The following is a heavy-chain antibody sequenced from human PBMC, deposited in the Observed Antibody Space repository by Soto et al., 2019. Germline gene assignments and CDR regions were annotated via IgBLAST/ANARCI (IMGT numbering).Heavy chain of an antibody. V-gene: IGHV1-18*04. D-gene: IGHD6-6*01. CDR1: GYMFTTYG. CDR2: ISAYNGNK. J-gene: IGHJ4*02. Sequence: QVQLVQSGGEVKKPGASVEVSCRTSGYMFTTYGMSWVRQAPGQGLEWMAWISAYNGNKKYAQKFQGRVTKTTDTPTSTVSMELRNLTSDDTGTYFCARTGGGMAARPLEYWGQGTLVTVSS. CDR3: ARTGGGMAARPLEY.